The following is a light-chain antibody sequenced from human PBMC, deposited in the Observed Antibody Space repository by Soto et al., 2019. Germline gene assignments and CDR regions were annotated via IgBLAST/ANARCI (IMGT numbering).Light chain of an antibody. J-gene: IGLJ2*01. V-gene: IGLV2-14*01. Sequence: QSALTQPASVSGSPGQSITISCTGSSSDIGGYKSVSWYQQHPGKAPKLMLYDVSNRPSGVSNRFSGSKSGNTASLTISGLQAEAEADYYCSSYSSSSTLVLFGGGPKLTVL. CDR2: DVS. CDR3: SSYSSSSTLVL. CDR1: SSDIGGYKS.